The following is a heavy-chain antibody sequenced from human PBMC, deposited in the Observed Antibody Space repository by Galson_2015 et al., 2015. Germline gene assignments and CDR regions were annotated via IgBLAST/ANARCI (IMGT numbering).Heavy chain of an antibody. Sequence: SLRLSCASSGFTFNSYWMTWVRQAPGKGLEWVANIKEDGTDKYYVDSVKGRFTISRDNAKNSLYLQMNSLRVEDTAVYYCARDPVDGSGHFDYWGQGTLVTVSS. CDR3: ARDPVDGSGHFDY. J-gene: IGHJ4*02. D-gene: IGHD6-19*01. V-gene: IGHV3-7*01. CDR1: GFTFNSYW. CDR2: IKEDGTDK.